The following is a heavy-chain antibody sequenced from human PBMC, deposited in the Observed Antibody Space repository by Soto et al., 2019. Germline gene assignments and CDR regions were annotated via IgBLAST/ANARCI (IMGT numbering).Heavy chain of an antibody. J-gene: IGHJ4*02. V-gene: IGHV1-69*12. CDR2: IIPIFGTA. CDR3: AREGTAAAGLDY. D-gene: IGHD6-13*01. Sequence: QVQLVQSGAAVKKPGSSVKVSCKASGGTFSSYAISWVRQAPGQGLEWMGGIIPIFGTANYAQKFQGRVTITADESTSTAYMGLSSLRSEDTAVYYCAREGTAAAGLDYWGQGTLVTVSS. CDR1: GGTFSSYA.